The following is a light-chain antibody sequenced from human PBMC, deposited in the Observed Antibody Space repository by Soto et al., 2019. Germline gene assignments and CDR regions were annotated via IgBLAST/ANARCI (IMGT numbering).Light chain of an antibody. CDR1: SSVVGGYNY. CDR2: EVT. CDR3: CSYGGNDNYV. Sequence: QSVLTQPPSASGSPGQAVAISCTGTSSVVGGYNYVSWYQQHPGKAPKLLIYEVTKRPSGVPDRFSGSKSGNTASLTVSGLQAEDEADYYCCSYGGNDNYVFGTGTKVTVL. J-gene: IGLJ1*01. V-gene: IGLV2-8*01.